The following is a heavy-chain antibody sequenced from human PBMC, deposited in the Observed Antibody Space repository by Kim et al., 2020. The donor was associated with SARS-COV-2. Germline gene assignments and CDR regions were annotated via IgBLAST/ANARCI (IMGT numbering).Heavy chain of an antibody. CDR3: ARVVVVPAAMPDWYFDL. D-gene: IGHD2-2*01. J-gene: IGHJ2*01. V-gene: IGHV7-4-1*02. Sequence: ASVKVSCKASGYTFTSHAMNWVRQAPGQGLEWMGWINTNTGNPTYAQGFTGRFVFSLDTSVSTAYLQISSLKAEDTAVYYCARVVVVPAAMPDWYFDLWGRGTLVTVSS. CDR1: GYTFTSHA. CDR2: INTNTGNP.